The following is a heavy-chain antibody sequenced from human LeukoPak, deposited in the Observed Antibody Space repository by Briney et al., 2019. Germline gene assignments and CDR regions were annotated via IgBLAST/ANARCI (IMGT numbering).Heavy chain of an antibody. Sequence: SQTLSLTCAISGYSVSSNSAAWNWIRQSPSRGLEWLGRTYYMSKWYNDYAVSVKSRITMNPDTSKNQFSLQLNSVTPEDTAVYYCARWNHASHWFDPWGQGTLVTVSS. CDR2: TYYMSKWYN. D-gene: IGHD1-14*01. J-gene: IGHJ5*02. CDR1: GYSVSSNSAA. CDR3: ARWNHASHWFDP. V-gene: IGHV6-1*01.